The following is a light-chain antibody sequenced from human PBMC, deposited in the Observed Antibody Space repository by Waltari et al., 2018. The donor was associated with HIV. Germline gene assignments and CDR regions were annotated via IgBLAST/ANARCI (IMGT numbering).Light chain of an antibody. J-gene: IGLJ1*01. V-gene: IGLV2-14*03. CDR3: SSYTSSSTYV. CDR1: TSDVGGYRY. CDR2: DVS. Sequence: QSALTQPASVSGSPGQSITISCTGTTSDVGGYRYVSWYQQHPGKAPKLMIYDVSNRPSGFSKRFSGSRSGNTASLTISGLQAEDEADYYCSSYTSSSTYVFGTGTKVTVL.